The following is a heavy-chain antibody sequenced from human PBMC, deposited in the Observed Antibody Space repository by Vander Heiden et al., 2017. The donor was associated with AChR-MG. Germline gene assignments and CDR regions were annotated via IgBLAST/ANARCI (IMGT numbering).Heavy chain of an antibody. V-gene: IGHV3-53*01. CDR1: GFTVSSNY. J-gene: IGHJ3*02. CDR2: IYSGGST. D-gene: IGHD3-22*01. CDR3: AMGSGYTNDAFDI. Sequence: EVQLVESGGGLIQPGGSLRLSCAASGFTVSSNYMSWVRQAPGKGLEWVSVIYSGGSTYYADSVKGRFTISRDNSKNTLYLQMNSLRAEDTAVYYCAMGSGYTNDAFDIWGQGTMVTVSS.